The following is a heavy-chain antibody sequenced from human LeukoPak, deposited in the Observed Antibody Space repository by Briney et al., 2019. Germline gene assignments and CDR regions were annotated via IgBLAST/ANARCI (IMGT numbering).Heavy chain of an antibody. CDR1: GFTFSSYA. CDR2: IWYDGSNE. J-gene: IGHJ5*02. CDR3: ARDGETWCGELLFGVDP. Sequence: GRSLRLSCAASGFTFSSYAMHWVRQAPGKGLEWVAVIWYDGSNEYYADSVKGRFTISRDNSKNTLYLQMNSLRAEDTAVYYCARDGETWCGELLFGVDPWGQGTLVTVSS. V-gene: IGHV3-33*08. D-gene: IGHD3-10*01.